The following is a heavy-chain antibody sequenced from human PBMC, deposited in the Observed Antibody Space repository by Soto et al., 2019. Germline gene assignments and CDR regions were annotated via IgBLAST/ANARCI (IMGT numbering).Heavy chain of an antibody. V-gene: IGHV3-11*05. CDR3: ARDFSGWAGVSDY. CDR1: GFTFSDYY. CDR2: ISSSSSYT. D-gene: IGHD6-19*01. J-gene: IGHJ4*02. Sequence: QVPLVESGGGLVKPGGSLRLSCAASGFTFSDYYMSWIRQAPGKGLEWVSYISSSSSYTNYADSVKGRFTISRDNAKNSLYLQMNSLRAEDTAVYYCARDFSGWAGVSDYWGQGTLVTVSS.